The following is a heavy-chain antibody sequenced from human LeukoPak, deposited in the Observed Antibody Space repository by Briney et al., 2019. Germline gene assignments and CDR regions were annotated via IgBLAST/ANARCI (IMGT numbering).Heavy chain of an antibody. CDR1: GGSISNYY. CDR3: ARDRLTTRQVRGSYYGMDV. V-gene: IGHV4-59*01. CDR2: IYYSGST. D-gene: IGHD4-11*01. Sequence: SETLSLTCTVSGGSISNYYWSWIRQPPGKGLEWIGYIYYSGSTNYNPSLKSRVTISVDTSKNQFSLKPSSVTAADTAVYYCARDRLTTRQVRGSYYGMDVWGQGTTVTVSS. J-gene: IGHJ6*02.